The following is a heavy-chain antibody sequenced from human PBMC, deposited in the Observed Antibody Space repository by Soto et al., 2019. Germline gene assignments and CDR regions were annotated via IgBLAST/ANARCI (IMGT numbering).Heavy chain of an antibody. Sequence: QVQLVQSGAEVKKPGSSVKVSCKASGGTFSSYTISWVRQAPGQGLEWMGRIIPTLGITNYAQKFQGRVTITADKSTSTAYMELSSLRSEDTAVYYCARDQRSGSYYNYYGMDVWGQGTTVTVSS. D-gene: IGHD3-10*01. CDR1: GGTFSSYT. CDR3: ARDQRSGSYYNYYGMDV. V-gene: IGHV1-69*08. CDR2: IIPTLGIT. J-gene: IGHJ6*02.